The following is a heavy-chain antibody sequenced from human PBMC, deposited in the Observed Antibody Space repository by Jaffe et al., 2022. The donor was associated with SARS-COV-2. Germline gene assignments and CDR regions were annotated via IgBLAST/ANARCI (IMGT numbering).Heavy chain of an antibody. CDR1: GFTFSSYG. V-gene: IGHV3-33*01. CDR2: IWYDGSNK. Sequence: QVQLVESGGGVVQPGRSLRLSCAASGFTFSSYGMHWVRQAPGKGLEWVAVIWYDGSNKYYADSVKGRFTISRDNSKNTLYLQMNSLRAEDTAVYYCARDGVPGVVPTKDRGWFDPWGQGTLVTVSS. J-gene: IGHJ5*02. CDR3: ARDGVPGVVPTKDRGWFDP. D-gene: IGHD2-21*01.